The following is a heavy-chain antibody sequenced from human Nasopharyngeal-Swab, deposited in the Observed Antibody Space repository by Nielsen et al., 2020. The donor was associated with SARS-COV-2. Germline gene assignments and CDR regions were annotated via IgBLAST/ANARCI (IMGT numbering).Heavy chain of an antibody. V-gene: IGHV4-61*02. CDR2: IYTDGST. CDR3: ASTSTDIATIAYFDY. J-gene: IGHJ4*02. D-gene: IGHD5-24*01. CDR1: GASISGGPYY. Sequence: SETLSPTCTVPGASISGGPYYWSWIRQPAGRGLEWVGRIYTDGSTNFNPSLKSRVTISVDTSKNQVSLKVTSVTAADTAVYYCASTSTDIATIAYFDYWGQGTLVTVSS.